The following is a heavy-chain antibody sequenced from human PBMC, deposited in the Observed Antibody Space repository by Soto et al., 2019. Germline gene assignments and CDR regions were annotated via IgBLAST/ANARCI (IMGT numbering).Heavy chain of an antibody. CDR1: GDSISSYY. D-gene: IGHD3-16*01. Sequence: SETLSLTCTVSGDSISSYYWTWIRQPPGKGLEWIGYIYNSATTKYNPSLRSRVTISVDTSKNHFSLKLSSVTTADTAVYYCARGRFDFIWGTPAPYLDYWGQGALVTVSS. J-gene: IGHJ4*02. CDR3: ARGRFDFIWGTPAPYLDY. V-gene: IGHV4-59*01. CDR2: IYNSATT.